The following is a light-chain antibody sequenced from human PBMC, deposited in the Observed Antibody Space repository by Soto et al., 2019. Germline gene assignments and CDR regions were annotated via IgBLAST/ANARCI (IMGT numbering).Light chain of an antibody. CDR1: QGIDNF. Sequence: DIQMTQSPSSLSASLGDRIIITCRASQGIDNFLTWFQQIPGKAPKPLIYAASSLLSGVPSRFSGSGYGTGFTLTISGLQPGDLATYYCQQYRSYPLTFDGGTKVEI. CDR2: AAS. J-gene: IGKJ4*01. V-gene: IGKV1-16*01. CDR3: QQYRSYPLT.